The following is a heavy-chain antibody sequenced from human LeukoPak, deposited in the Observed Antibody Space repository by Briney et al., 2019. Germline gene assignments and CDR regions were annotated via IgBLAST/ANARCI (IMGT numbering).Heavy chain of an antibody. CDR2: IYYSGST. V-gene: IGHV4-39*07. CDR1: GGSISSSSYY. D-gene: IGHD6-19*01. J-gene: IGHJ3*02. CDR3: ARDFRKQWLVRGNDAFDI. Sequence: KPSETLSLTCTVSGGSISSSSYYWGWIRQPPGKGLEWIGSIYYSGSTYDNPSLKSRVTISVDTSKNQFSLKLSSVTAADTAVYYCARDFRKQWLVRGNDAFDIWGQETMVTVSS.